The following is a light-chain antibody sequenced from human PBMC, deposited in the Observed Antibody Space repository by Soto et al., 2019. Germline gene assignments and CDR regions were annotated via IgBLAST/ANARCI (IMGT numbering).Light chain of an antibody. CDR3: HVWGSISDHYV. J-gene: IGLJ1*01. CDR2: VGG. V-gene: IGLV3-21*02. Sequence: SDELPQTPWVSVAPRRTAVITCGGNNLESKSVHWHQQRRVQAPVLGSYVGGDRPSGIPERFAASTSGNTAALTIIRVEVGDEADDDGHVWGSISDHYVFGSGTKVTVL. CDR1: NLESKS.